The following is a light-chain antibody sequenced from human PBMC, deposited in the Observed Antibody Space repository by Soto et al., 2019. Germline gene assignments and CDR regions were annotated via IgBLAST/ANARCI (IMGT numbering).Light chain of an antibody. CDR2: EVN. V-gene: IGLV2-8*01. Sequence: QSALTQPPSASGSPGQSVTISCTGTSSDIGGYNSVSWYQQHPGKAPRLMIYEVNKRPSGVPDRFSGSKSGYTASLTVSGLQTEDEADYYCGSKTSDNYLFGTGTKLTVL. CDR1: SSDIGGYNS. CDR3: GSKTSDNYL. J-gene: IGLJ1*01.